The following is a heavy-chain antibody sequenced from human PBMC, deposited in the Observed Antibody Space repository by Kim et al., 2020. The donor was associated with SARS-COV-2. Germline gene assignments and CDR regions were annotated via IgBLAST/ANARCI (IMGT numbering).Heavy chain of an antibody. V-gene: IGHV3-64D*06. J-gene: IGHJ3*02. Sequence: GGSLRLSCSASGFTFSSYAMHWVRQAPGKGLEYVSAISSNGGSTYYADSVKGRFTISRDNSKNTLYLQMSSLRAEDTAVYYCVAMTTVTTRAFDIWGQGTMVTVSS. CDR3: VAMTTVTTRAFDI. D-gene: IGHD4-17*01. CDR1: GFTFSSYA. CDR2: ISSNGGST.